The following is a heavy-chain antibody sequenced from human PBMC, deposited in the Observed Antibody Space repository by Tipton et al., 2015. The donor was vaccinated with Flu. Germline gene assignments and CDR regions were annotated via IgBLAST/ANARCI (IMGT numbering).Heavy chain of an antibody. CDR2: INHSGST. D-gene: IGHD3-10*02. J-gene: IGHJ2*01. V-gene: IGHV4-34*01. CDR1: GGSFSGYY. Sequence: TLSLTCAVYGGSFSGYYRSWIRQPPGKGLEWIGEINHSGSTNYNPSLKSRVTISVDTSKNQFSLKLSSVTAADTAVYYFARRGLLCYFDLWGRGTLVTVSS. CDR3: ARRGLLCYFDL.